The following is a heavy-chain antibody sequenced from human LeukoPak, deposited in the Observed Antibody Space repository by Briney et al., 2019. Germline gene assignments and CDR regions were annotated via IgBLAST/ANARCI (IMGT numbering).Heavy chain of an antibody. J-gene: IGHJ6*02. V-gene: IGHV3-23*01. CDR3: AKFAGGSYSYGMDV. Sequence: GGSLRLSCAASGFTFSSYAMSWVRQAPGKGLEWVSAISGSGGSTYYADSVKGRFTISRANSKSTLYLQMNSLRAEDTAVYYCAKFAGGSYSYGMDVWGQGTTVTVSS. D-gene: IGHD1-26*01. CDR2: ISGSGGST. CDR1: GFTFSSYA.